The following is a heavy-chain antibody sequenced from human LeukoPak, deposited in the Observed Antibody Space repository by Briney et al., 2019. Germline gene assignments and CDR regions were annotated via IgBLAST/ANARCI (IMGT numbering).Heavy chain of an antibody. Sequence: PGGSLRLSCVASGLTFSSDWMRWVRHTPGKALEWVANMKEDGGAESSVDSVKGRFTISRDNAKNSLYLHMHSLRVEDTAVYYCARDYDYFSDHNLDAYDIWGQGTMVTVSS. V-gene: IGHV3-7*01. CDR1: GLTFSSDW. D-gene: IGHD3-16*01. J-gene: IGHJ3*02. CDR3: ARDYDYFSDHNLDAYDI. CDR2: MKEDGGAE.